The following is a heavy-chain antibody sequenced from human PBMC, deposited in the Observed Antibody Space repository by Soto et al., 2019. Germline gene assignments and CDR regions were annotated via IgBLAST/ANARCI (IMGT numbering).Heavy chain of an antibody. CDR3: ARVRYYYDSSGLEFDY. J-gene: IGHJ4*02. CDR2: INAGNGNT. CDR1: GYTFTSYA. V-gene: IGHV1-3*01. Sequence: QVQLVQSGAEVKKPGASVKVSCKASGYTFTSYAMHWVRQAPGQRLEWMGWINAGNGNTKYSQKVQGRVTITRDTSASTAYMELSSLRSEDTAVYYCARVRYYYDSSGLEFDYWGQGTLVTVSS. D-gene: IGHD3-22*01.